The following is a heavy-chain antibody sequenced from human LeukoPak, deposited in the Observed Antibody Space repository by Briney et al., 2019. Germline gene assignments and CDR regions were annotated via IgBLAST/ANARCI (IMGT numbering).Heavy chain of an antibody. J-gene: IGHJ1*01. CDR1: GGSISSSNYY. Sequence: SETLSLTFTVSGGSISSSNYYWGWIRQPPGKGLEWIGSLYSSGNTYYNPSLKSRVTISVDSSKNQFSLKLTSVTAADTAVYYCARTASEYSISWIDWGQGTLVTVSS. CDR3: ARTASEYSISWID. D-gene: IGHD6-13*01. CDR2: LYSSGNT. V-gene: IGHV4-39*01.